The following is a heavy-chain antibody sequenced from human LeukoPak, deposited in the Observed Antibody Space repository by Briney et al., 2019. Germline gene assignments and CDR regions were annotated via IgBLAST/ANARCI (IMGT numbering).Heavy chain of an antibody. Sequence: ASVKVSCKASGYTFTSYYMHWVRQAPGQGLEWMGIMNPSGGSTSYAQKFQGRVTMTRDTSTSTVYMELSSLRSEDTAVYYCARDLAAAGLPTGYYMDVWGKGTTVTVSS. CDR2: MNPSGGST. V-gene: IGHV1-46*01. CDR3: ARDLAAAGLPTGYYMDV. D-gene: IGHD6-13*01. CDR1: GYTFTSYY. J-gene: IGHJ6*03.